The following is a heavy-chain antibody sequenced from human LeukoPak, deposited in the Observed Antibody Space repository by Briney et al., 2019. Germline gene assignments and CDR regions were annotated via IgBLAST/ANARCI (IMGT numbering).Heavy chain of an antibody. CDR2: INHSGST. V-gene: IGHV4-34*01. CDR3: ARRVVVAALGY. J-gene: IGHJ4*02. Sequence: PSETLSLTCALYGGSFSGYYWSWIRHPPRRGLEWIEEINHSGSTNYNPSLKSRVTISVDTSKTQFSLKLSSVTAADTAVYYCARRVVVAALGYWGQGALVTVSS. D-gene: IGHD2-15*01. CDR1: GGSFSGYY.